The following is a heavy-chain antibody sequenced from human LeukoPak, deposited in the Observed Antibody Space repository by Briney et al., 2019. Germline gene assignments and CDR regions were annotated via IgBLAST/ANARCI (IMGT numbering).Heavy chain of an antibody. CDR1: SGSIGNYY. Sequence: SETLSLTCTDSSGSIGNYYWSWIRQPPGEGLEWIGHIPYSGTTSYTPSLKSRVTISLDTSKKQFSLKLTSVTAADTAVYYCARHDRYCSSTSCSNNWFDPWGQGTLVTVSS. CDR2: IPYSGTT. CDR3: ARHDRYCSSTSCSNNWFDP. V-gene: IGHV4-59*01. J-gene: IGHJ5*02. D-gene: IGHD2-2*01.